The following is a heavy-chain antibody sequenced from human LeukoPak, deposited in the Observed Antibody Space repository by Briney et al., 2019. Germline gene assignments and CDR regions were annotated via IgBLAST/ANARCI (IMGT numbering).Heavy chain of an antibody. D-gene: IGHD3-22*01. CDR3: ARAGFYYDSSGYYYHAFDI. Sequence: SETLSLTCTVSGGSISSGSYDWYWIRQPAGKGLEWIGHIYTSGTSNYNPSLRSRVTISVDTSKNQFSLKLSSVTAADTAVYYCARAGFYYDSSGYYYHAFDIWGQGTMVTVSS. V-gene: IGHV4-61*09. CDR1: GGSISSGSYD. J-gene: IGHJ3*02. CDR2: IYTSGTS.